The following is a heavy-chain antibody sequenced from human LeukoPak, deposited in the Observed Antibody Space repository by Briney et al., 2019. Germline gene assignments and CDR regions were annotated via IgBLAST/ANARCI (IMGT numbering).Heavy chain of an antibody. Sequence: SETLSLTCTVSGGSISSSSYYWGWIRQPPGKGLEWIGSIYYSGSTNYNPSLKSRVTISVDTSKNQFSLKLSSVTAADTAVYYCARHRIVGATTRRYWFDPWGQGTLVTVSS. CDR3: ARHRIVGATTRRYWFDP. J-gene: IGHJ5*02. CDR2: IYYSGST. V-gene: IGHV4-39*01. D-gene: IGHD1-26*01. CDR1: GGSISSSSYY.